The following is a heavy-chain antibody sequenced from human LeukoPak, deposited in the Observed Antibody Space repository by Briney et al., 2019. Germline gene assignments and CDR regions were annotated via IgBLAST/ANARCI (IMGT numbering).Heavy chain of an antibody. D-gene: IGHD2-2*01. Sequence: SETLSLTCTVSGGSISSSSYYWGWIRQPPGKGLEWIGSIYYSGSTYYNPSLKSRVTISVDTSKNQFSLKLSSVTAADTAVYYCARSRGYCSSTSCYDGRRYSSGWYYYGYWGQGTLVTVSS. V-gene: IGHV4-39*07. CDR2: IYYSGST. J-gene: IGHJ4*02. CDR3: ARSRGYCSSTSCYDGRRYSSGWYYYGY. CDR1: GGSISSSSYY.